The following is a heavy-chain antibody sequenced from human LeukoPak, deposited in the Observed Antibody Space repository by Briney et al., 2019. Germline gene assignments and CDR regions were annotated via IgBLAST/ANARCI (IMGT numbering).Heavy chain of an antibody. CDR1: GFTFSSYA. CDR2: ISSNGGST. D-gene: IGHD2-2*01. CDR3: DRWAYCSSTSCPPYYYYGMDV. Sequence: PGGSLRLSCAASGFTFSSYAMHWVRQAPGKGLEYVSAISSNGGSTYYANSVKGRFTISRDNSKNTLYLQMGSLRAEDMAVYYCDRWAYCSSTSCPPYYYYGMDVWGQGTTVTVSS. V-gene: IGHV3-64*01. J-gene: IGHJ6*02.